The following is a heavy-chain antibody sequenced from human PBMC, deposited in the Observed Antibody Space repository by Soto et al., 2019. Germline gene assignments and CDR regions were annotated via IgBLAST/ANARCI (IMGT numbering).Heavy chain of an antibody. Sequence: PGESLKISCKGSGYSFTSYWISWVRQMPGKGLEWMGRIDPSDSYTNYSPSFQGHVTISADKSISTAYLQWSSLKASDTAMYYCARSDYCTNGVCCSGMDVWGQGTTVTVSS. CDR3: ARSDYCTNGVCCSGMDV. J-gene: IGHJ6*02. D-gene: IGHD2-8*01. V-gene: IGHV5-10-1*01. CDR1: GYSFTSYW. CDR2: IDPSDSYT.